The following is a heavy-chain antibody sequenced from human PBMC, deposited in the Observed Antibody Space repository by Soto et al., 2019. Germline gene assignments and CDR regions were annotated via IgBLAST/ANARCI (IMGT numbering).Heavy chain of an antibody. V-gene: IGHV3-74*01. CDR1: GFTFSSYC. CDR3: ARDEEADPWYVLDY. J-gene: IGHJ4*02. CDR2: INRDGSET. Sequence: GGSLRLSCAASGFTFSSYCMHWVRQAPGKGLVWVSHINRDGSETRYADSVKGRFTISRDNAKNTVYLQMNSLRAEDTAVYYCARDEEADPWYVLDYWGLGTLVTVSS. D-gene: IGHD6-13*01.